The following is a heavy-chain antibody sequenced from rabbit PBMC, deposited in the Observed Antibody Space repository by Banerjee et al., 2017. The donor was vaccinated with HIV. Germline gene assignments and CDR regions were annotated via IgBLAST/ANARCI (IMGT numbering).Heavy chain of an antibody. CDR3: ARSQWLSLNL. J-gene: IGHJ4*01. CDR1: GFDLSSSYW. D-gene: IGHD4-1*01. CDR2: IDAGSSGST. Sequence: QEQLKETGGGLVQPGGSLTLSCTASGFDLSSSYWICWVRQAPGKGLEWIACIDAGSSGSTWYASWAKGRFTISKTSSTTVTLQMTSLTAADTATYFCARSQWLSLNLWGPGTLVTVS. V-gene: IGHV1S45*01.